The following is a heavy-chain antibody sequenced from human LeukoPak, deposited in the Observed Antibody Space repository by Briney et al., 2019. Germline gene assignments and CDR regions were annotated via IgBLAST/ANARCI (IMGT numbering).Heavy chain of an antibody. V-gene: IGHV4-39*07. CDR1: GGSISSSSYY. J-gene: IGHJ4*02. D-gene: IGHD2-2*01. CDR2: IYYSGST. Sequence: SETLSLTCTVSGGSISSSSYYWGWIRQPPGKGLEWIGSIYYSGSTYYNPSLKSRVTISVDTSKNQFSLKLSSVTAADTAVYYCARARSRYCSSTSCLRKNIAAAGGPAPYFDYWGQGTLVTVSS. CDR3: ARARSRYCSSTSCLRKNIAAAGGPAPYFDY.